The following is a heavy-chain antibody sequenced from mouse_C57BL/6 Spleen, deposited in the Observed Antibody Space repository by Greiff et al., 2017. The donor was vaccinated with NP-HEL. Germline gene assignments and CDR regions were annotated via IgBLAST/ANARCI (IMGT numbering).Heavy chain of an antibody. CDR2: IYPGDGDT. D-gene: IGHD1-2*01. Sequence: VQLQQSGAELVKPGASVKISCKASGYAFSSYWMNWVKQRPGKGLEWIGQIYPGDGDTNYNGKFKGKATLTADKSSSTAYMQLSSLTSEDSSVDFCARDYYGTYFDYWGQGTTLTVSS. CDR1: GYAFSSYW. CDR3: ARDYYGTYFDY. J-gene: IGHJ2*01. V-gene: IGHV1-80*01.